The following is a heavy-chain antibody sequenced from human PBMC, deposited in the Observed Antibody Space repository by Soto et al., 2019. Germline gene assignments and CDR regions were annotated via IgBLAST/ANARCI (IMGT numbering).Heavy chain of an antibody. V-gene: IGHV3-30*18. CDR2: VSYDGSGK. D-gene: IGHD3-10*01. J-gene: IGHJ4*02. CDR1: GFTFREYG. Sequence: ESVGGVVQPGTSLTLSCAASGFTFREYGMHWLRQAPGKGLQWLTVVSYDGSGKFYADSVKGRFTISRDTSKNRLYLQMNSLRPEDTAVYYCAKDAAGLGSCPDHWGQGTLVTGSS. CDR3: AKDAAGLGSCPDH.